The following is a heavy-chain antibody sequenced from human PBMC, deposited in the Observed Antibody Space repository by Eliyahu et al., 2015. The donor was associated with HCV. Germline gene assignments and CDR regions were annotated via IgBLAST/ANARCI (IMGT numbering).Heavy chain of an antibody. CDR3: ARSVGSSNYYYGMDV. D-gene: IGHD6-6*01. CDR2: INHSGST. CDR1: GGXFSGYY. J-gene: IGHJ6*02. V-gene: IGHV4-34*01. Sequence: QVQLQQWGAGLLKPSETLSLTCAVYGGXFSGYYWSWIRQPPGKGLEWIGEINHSGSTNYNPSLKSRVTISVDTSKNQFSLKLSSVTAADTAVYYCARSVGSSNYYYGMDVWGQGTTVTVSS.